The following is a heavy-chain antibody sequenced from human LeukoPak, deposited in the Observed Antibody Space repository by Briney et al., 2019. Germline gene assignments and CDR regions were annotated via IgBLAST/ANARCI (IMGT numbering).Heavy chain of an antibody. Sequence: GASVKLSCKASGYTFTGYYMHWVRQAPGQGLEWMGWINPNSGGTNYAQKFQGRVTMTRDTPISTAYMELSRLRSDDTAVYYCARGGDYYDSSGYDAFDIWGQGTMVTVSS. V-gene: IGHV1-2*02. CDR3: ARGGDYYDSSGYDAFDI. CDR1: GYTFTGYY. J-gene: IGHJ3*02. CDR2: INPNSGGT. D-gene: IGHD3-22*01.